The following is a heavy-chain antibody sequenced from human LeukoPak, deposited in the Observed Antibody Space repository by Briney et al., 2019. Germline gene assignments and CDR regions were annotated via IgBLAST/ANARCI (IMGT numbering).Heavy chain of an antibody. CDR1: GFTFSSYG. CDR2: ISYDGTKK. J-gene: IGHJ2*01. CDR3: ARGVVGATTGWYFDL. D-gene: IGHD1-26*01. V-gene: IGHV3-30*03. Sequence: PGGSLRLSCAASGFTFSSYGMHWVRQAPGKGLEWVAVISYDGTKKYYADSVKGRFTISRDNFKNTLYLHMNRLRAEDTTVYYCARGVVGATTGWYFDLWGRGTLVTVSS.